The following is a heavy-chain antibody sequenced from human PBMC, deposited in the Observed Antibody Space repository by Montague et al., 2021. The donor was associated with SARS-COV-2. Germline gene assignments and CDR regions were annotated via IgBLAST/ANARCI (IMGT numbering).Heavy chain of an antibody. CDR2: IYHGGFT. V-gene: IGHV4-38-2*02. J-gene: IGHJ5*01. CDR1: GYSISSGYF. CDR3: ARAYCGGDCNYLYIWFDS. D-gene: IGHD2-21*01. Sequence: SETLSLTCSVSGYSISSGYFWGWIRQPPGKGLEWIGAIYHGGFTHYNPSLKSRLTMSLGTSKNQSSLRLSSVTAADTAIYYCARAYCGGDCNYLYIWFDSWGQGALVTVSS.